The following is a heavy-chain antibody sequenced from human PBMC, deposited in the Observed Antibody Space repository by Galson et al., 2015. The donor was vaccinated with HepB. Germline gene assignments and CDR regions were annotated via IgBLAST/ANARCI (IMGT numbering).Heavy chain of an antibody. CDR2: SRNKANSYTT. Sequence: SLRLSCAASGFIFSDHYMDWVRQAPGKGLEWVGRSRNKANSYTTEYAASVKGRFTISRDDSKNSLYLQMNSLKNEDTAVYYCARDTAMDTFDYWGQGTLVTVSS. V-gene: IGHV3-72*01. CDR1: GFIFSDHY. CDR3: ARDTAMDTFDY. J-gene: IGHJ4*02. D-gene: IGHD5-18*01.